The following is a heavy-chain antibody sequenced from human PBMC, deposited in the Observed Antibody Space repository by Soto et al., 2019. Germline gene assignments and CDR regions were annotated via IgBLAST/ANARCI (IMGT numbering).Heavy chain of an antibody. D-gene: IGHD2-21*02. J-gene: IGHJ6*02. Sequence: SETLSLTCAVYGGSFSGYYWSWIRQPPGKGLEWIGEINHSGSTNYNPSLKSRVTISVDTSKNQFSLKLSSVTAADTAVYYCARGYCGGDCYLPGYYYYGMEVWGQGTTVTVS. CDR1: GGSFSGYY. CDR2: INHSGST. V-gene: IGHV4-34*01. CDR3: ARGYCGGDCYLPGYYYYGMEV.